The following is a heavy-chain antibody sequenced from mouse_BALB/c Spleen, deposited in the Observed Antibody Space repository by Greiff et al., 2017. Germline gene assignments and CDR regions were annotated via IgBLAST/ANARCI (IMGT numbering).Heavy chain of an antibody. CDR3: ARGDITTVGDVV. Sequence: EVHLVESGGDLVKPGGSLKLSCAASGFTFSSYGMSWVRQTPDKRLEWVATISSGGSYTYYPDSVKGRFTISRDNAKNTLYLQMSSLKSEDTAMYYCARGDITTVGDVVWGAGTTVTVSS. J-gene: IGHJ1*01. D-gene: IGHD1-1*01. CDR2: ISSGGSYT. V-gene: IGHV5-6*01. CDR1: GFTFSSYG.